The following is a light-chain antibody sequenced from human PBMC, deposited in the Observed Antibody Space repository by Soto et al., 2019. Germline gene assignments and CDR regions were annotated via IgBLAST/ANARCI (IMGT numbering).Light chain of an antibody. V-gene: IGKV3-20*01. CDR1: QSVSSSY. Sequence: EIVLTQSPGTLSLSPGERATLSCRASQSVSSSYLSWYQHRPGQAPRLLIYGASTRAIGIPDRFSGSGSGTDFTLTISRLEPEDFAVYYCQQARTFGGGTKVEIK. CDR2: GAS. CDR3: QQART. J-gene: IGKJ4*01.